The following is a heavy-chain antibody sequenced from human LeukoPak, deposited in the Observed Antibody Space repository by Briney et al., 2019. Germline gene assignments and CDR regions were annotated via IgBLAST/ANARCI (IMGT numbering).Heavy chain of an antibody. D-gene: IGHD4-11*01. Sequence: GGSLRLSCAASGFTFSNFYMSWFRQAPGKGLEWLSYISGSGTNQHYADSVRGRFTISWDNAENSLSLQMDSLRAEDTAVYYCARPVSPNYFYYMDVWGKGTTVTVSS. CDR3: ARPVSPNYFYYMDV. CDR2: ISGSGTNQ. J-gene: IGHJ6*03. V-gene: IGHV3-11*01. CDR1: GFTFSNFY.